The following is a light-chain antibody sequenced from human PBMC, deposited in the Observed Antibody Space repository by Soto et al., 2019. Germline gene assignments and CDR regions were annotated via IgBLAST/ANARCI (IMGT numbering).Light chain of an antibody. J-gene: IGLJ2*01. V-gene: IGLV2-23*01. CDR3: CSYAGIRGLV. Sequence: QSVLTQPASVSGSPGQSITISCTGTSSDVGTYNLVSWYQQCPGKAPKLIIYEGSKRPSGVSNRFFGYKSGNTASLTISGRQAEDEADYYCCSYAGIRGLVFGGGTKLTVL. CDR1: SSDVGTYNL. CDR2: EGS.